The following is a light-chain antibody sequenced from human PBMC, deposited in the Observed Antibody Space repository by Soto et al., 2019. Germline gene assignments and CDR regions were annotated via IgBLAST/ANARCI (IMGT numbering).Light chain of an antibody. V-gene: IGLV2-23*01. Sequence: QSVLTQPASVSGSPGESITISCIGTKNDIGSYRFVSWYQQHPGDAPKLMISEGSKRPSGTSNRFSGSKSGNTASLRISGLQAEDEADYYCCSYAGSSTWVFGGGTQLTVL. CDR2: EGS. J-gene: IGLJ3*02. CDR1: KNDIGSYRF. CDR3: CSYAGSSTWV.